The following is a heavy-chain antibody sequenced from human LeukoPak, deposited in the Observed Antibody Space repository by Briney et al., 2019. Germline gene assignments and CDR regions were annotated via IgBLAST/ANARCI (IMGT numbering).Heavy chain of an antibody. J-gene: IGHJ5*02. V-gene: IGHV3-21*01. CDR1: GFTLSNYD. Sequence: GGSLRLFCAASGFTLSNYDMNWVRQAPGKGLEWVSSISTSSRYIYYKDSVRGRFTISRDDAKNSLYLEMNSLRAEDTAVYYCARAGCSSSTCYLRRSWFDPWGQGTLVTVSS. CDR2: ISTSSRYI. D-gene: IGHD2-2*01. CDR3: ARAGCSSSTCYLRRSWFDP.